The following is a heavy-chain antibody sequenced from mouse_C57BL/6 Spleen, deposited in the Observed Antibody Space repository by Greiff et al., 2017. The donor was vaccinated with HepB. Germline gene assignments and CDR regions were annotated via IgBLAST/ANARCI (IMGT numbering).Heavy chain of an antibody. CDR3: ARGGYGGYAMDY. CDR1: GYSITSGYY. CDR2: ISYDGSN. D-gene: IGHD2-10*02. J-gene: IGHJ4*01. Sequence: DVKLQESGPGLVKPSQSLSLTCSVTGYSITSGYYWNWIRQFPGNKLEWMGYISYDGSNNYNPSLKNRISITRDTSKNQFFLKVNSVTTEDTATYYCARGGYGGYAMDYWGQGTSVTVSS. V-gene: IGHV3-6*01.